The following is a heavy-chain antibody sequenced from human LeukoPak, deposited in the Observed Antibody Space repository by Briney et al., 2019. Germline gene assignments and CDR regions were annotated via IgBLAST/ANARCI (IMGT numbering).Heavy chain of an antibody. J-gene: IGHJ4*02. D-gene: IGHD3-10*01. CDR2: ISGSGGST. V-gene: IGHV3-23*01. CDR1: GFTFSSYA. Sequence: PGGSLRLSCAASGFTFSSYAMSWVRQAPGKGLEWVSAISGSGGSTYYADSVKGRFTISRDNSKNTLYLQMNSLRAEDTAVYYCAKVLRRTLLWFGESRFDYWGQGTLVTVSS. CDR3: AKVLRRTLLWFGESRFDY.